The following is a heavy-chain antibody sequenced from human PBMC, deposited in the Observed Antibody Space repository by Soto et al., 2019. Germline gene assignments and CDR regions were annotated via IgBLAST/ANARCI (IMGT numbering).Heavy chain of an antibody. CDR2: ISANGQGI. CDR3: AKDRNYPRDQFHY. J-gene: IGHJ4*02. V-gene: IGHV3-23*01. Sequence: PGGSLRLSCAASGFTFSTYXXSWVRQAPGKGLEWVSAISANGQGIYYADSVRGRFTISRDNSKNTIFLHMDSLRAEDTAVYYCAKDRNYPRDQFHYWGQGTLVTVSS. D-gene: IGHD1-7*01. CDR1: GFTFSTYX.